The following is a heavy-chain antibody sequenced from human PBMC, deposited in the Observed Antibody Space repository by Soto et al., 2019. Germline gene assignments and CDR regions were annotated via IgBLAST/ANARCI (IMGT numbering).Heavy chain of an antibody. CDR1: GGSISSYY. Sequence: PSETLSLTCTVSGGSISSYYRSWIRQPPGKGLEWIGYIYYSGSTNYNPSLKSRVTISVDTSKNQFSLKLSSVTAADTAVYYCARVVGYATWADYWGQGTLVTVSS. V-gene: IGHV4-59*01. CDR3: ARVVGYATWADY. D-gene: IGHD2-2*01. J-gene: IGHJ4*02. CDR2: IYYSGST.